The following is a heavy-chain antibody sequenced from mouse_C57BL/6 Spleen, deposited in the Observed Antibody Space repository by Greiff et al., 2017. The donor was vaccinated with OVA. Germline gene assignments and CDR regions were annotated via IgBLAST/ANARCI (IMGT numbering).Heavy chain of an antibody. CDR2: ISSGSSTI. J-gene: IGHJ4*01. CDR3: ARGNPLDGNYEDYYAMDY. V-gene: IGHV5-17*01. CDR1: GFTFSDYG. Sequence: EVQLVESGGGLVKPGGSLKLSCAASGFTFSDYGMHWVRQAPEQGLEWVAYISSGSSTIYYADTVQGRFTISRDTASNTLFLQMTSLRSEDTAMYDCARGNPLDGNYEDYYAMDYWGQGTSVTVSA. D-gene: IGHD2-1*01.